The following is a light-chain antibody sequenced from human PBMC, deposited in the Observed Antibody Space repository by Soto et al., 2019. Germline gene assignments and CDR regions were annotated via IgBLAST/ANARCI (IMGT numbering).Light chain of an antibody. J-gene: IGKJ2*01. CDR1: QSVSSY. CDR2: DAS. Sequence: EIVLTQSPATLSLSPGERATLSCRASQSVSSYLAWYQQKPGQPPRLLIYDASNRATGIPARFSGSGSGTDFTLXISSLEPEDFAVYYCQQRSNWPPYTFGQGTKLEIK. V-gene: IGKV3-11*01. CDR3: QQRSNWPPYT.